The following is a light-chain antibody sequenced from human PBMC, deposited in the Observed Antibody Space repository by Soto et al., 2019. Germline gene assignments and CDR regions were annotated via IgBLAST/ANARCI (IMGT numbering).Light chain of an antibody. CDR3: QQRSNWPFFT. V-gene: IGKV3-11*01. Sequence: EIVLTQSPATLSLSPGERATLSCRASQSVSTSLAWYQQKPGQAPRLLIYDASNRATGIPARFSGSGSGTDFTLTIRSLEPEDFAVYYCQQRSNWPFFTFGPGTKVDIK. CDR1: QSVSTS. J-gene: IGKJ3*01. CDR2: DAS.